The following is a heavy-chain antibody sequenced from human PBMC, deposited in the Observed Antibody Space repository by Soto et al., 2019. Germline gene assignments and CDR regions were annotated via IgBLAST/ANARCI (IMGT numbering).Heavy chain of an antibody. CDR2: ISWNSGNI. D-gene: IGHD6-13*01. V-gene: IGHV3-9*01. CDR3: AKDSTISAAGWFDP. CDR1: GFTFDDYA. J-gene: IGHJ5*02. Sequence: GGSLRLSCAASGFTFDDYAMHWVRQGPGKGLEWVSGISWNSGNIGYADSVKGRFTISRDNTKNSLYLQMNSLRAEDTALYYCAKDSTISAAGWFDPWGQGTPVTVSS.